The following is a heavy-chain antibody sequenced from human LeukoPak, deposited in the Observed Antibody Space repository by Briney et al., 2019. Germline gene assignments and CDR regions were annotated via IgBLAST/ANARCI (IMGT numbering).Heavy chain of an antibody. J-gene: IGHJ6*02. CDR2: IGGGGGNK. V-gene: IGHV3-23*01. CDR1: GFTFSTFA. CDR3: AKAPYFYSGMDV. Sequence: GGSLRLSCAASGFTFSTFAMNWVRQAPGKGLEWVSSIGGGGGNKYYGGSVKGRFTVSRDNSKNTLHLQMNSLRVEDTAVYYCAKAPYFYSGMDVWGQGTTVIVSS.